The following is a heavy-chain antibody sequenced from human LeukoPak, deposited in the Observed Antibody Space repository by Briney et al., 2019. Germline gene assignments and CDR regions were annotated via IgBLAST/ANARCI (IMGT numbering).Heavy chain of an antibody. Sequence: GGSLTLSCAACGFIFRSYRKRGPRDARGKALEGLTNIKQDGSEKYCVDSVKGRFTISRDNANNSLYLQMNSLRADDTAVYYCARDIGLRKAAPPGWFDPWGQGDLVTVSS. CDR1: GFIFRSYR. CDR3: ARDIGLRKAAPPGWFDP. CDR2: IKQDGSEK. D-gene: IGHD6-6*01. J-gene: IGHJ5*02. V-gene: IGHV3-7*01.